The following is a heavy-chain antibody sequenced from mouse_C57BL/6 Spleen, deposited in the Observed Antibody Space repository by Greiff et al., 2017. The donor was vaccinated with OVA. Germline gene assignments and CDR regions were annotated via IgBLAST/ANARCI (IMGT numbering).Heavy chain of an antibody. V-gene: IGHV1-69*01. CDR3: ARLTTVVATYYFDY. Sequence: QVQLQQPGAELVMPGASVKLSCKASGYTFTSYWMHWVKQRPGQGLEWIGEIDPSDSYTNYNQKFKGKSTLTVDKSSSTAYMQLSSLTSEDSAVDYCARLTTVVATYYFDYWGQGTTLTVSS. J-gene: IGHJ2*01. CDR1: GYTFTSYW. D-gene: IGHD1-1*01. CDR2: IDPSDSYT.